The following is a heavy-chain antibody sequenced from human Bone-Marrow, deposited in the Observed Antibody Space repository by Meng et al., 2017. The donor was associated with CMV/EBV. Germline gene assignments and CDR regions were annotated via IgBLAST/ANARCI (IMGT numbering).Heavy chain of an antibody. V-gene: IGHV3-33*06. CDR1: GFTFSSYG. D-gene: IGHD3-16*01. CDR2: IWYDGSNK. Sequence: GESLKISCAASGFTFSSYGLHWVRQAPGKGLEWVAVIWYDGSNKYYADSVKGRFTISRDNSKNTLYLQMNSLRAEDTAVYYWAKDLLREGQWYYFDDWGQGTLVTVSS. CDR3: AKDLLREGQWYYFDD. J-gene: IGHJ4*02.